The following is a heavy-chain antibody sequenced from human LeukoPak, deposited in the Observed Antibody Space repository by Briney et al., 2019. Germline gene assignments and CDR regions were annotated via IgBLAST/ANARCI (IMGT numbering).Heavy chain of an antibody. CDR3: AKAASSSWPSYYYGMDV. CDR1: GFIFSSYS. D-gene: IGHD6-13*01. Sequence: GGSLRLSCAASGFIFSSYSMNWVRQAPGKGLEWVSVIIGSGGNTYYADSVKGRFTISKDNSTNTVYLQMSSLRVDDTAVYYCAKAASSSWPSYYYGMDVWGQGTTVTVSS. CDR2: IIGSGGNT. V-gene: IGHV3-23*01. J-gene: IGHJ6*02.